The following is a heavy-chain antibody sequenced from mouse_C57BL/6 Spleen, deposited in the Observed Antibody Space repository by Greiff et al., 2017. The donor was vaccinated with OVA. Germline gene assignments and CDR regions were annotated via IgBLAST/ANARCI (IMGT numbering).Heavy chain of an antibody. CDR2: IYPRDGST. D-gene: IGHD1-1*01. J-gene: IGHJ1*03. Sequence: QVQLKESDAELVKPGASVKISCKVSGYTFTDHTIHWMKQRPEQGLEWIGYIYPRDGSTKYNEKFKGKATLTADKYSSTAYMQLNRLTSDDAAVYFCARVDGSYWYIDVWGTGTTVTVSS. CDR3: ARVDGSYWYIDV. CDR1: GYTFTDHT. V-gene: IGHV1-78*01.